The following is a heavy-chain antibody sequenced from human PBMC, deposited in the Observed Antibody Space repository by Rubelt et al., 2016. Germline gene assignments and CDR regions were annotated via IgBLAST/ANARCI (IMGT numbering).Heavy chain of an antibody. D-gene: IGHD3-10*01. CDR1: GYTFTSYG. V-gene: IGHV1-18*01. Sequence: QVQLVQSGAEVKKPGSSVKVSCKASGYTFTSYGISWVRQAPGQGLEWMGWISAYNGNTNYAQKLQGRVTMTTDTSTSTAYMELRSLRSDDTSVYYCARDPLPVRGVIMTPTHWGQGTLVTVSS. J-gene: IGHJ4*02. CDR3: ARDPLPVRGVIMTPTH. CDR2: ISAYNGNT.